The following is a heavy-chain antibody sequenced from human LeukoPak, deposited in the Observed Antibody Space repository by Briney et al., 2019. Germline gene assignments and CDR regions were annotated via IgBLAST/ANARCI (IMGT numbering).Heavy chain of an antibody. V-gene: IGHV1-69*05. J-gene: IGHJ4*02. CDR1: GGTFSSYA. CDR2: IIPIFGTA. D-gene: IGHD3-22*01. CDR3: ARVGYYYDSSGYLYE. Sequence: SVKVSCKASGGTFSSYAISWVRQAPGQGLEWMGRIIPIFGTANYAQKFQGRVTIATDESTSTAYMELSSLRSEDTAVYYCARVGYYYDSSGYLYEWGQGTLVTVSS.